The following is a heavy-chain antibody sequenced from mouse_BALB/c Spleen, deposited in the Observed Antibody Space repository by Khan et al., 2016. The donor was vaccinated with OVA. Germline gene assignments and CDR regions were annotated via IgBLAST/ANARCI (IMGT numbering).Heavy chain of an antibody. D-gene: IGHD3-3*01. Sequence: QIQLVQSGPELKKPGETVKLSCKASGYTFTDYSMHWVKQAPGKGLKWMGWINTETGEPTYADDFKGRFAFSLETSATTVYLQINNLKNEDTATCFGCSRDLDALDYWGHGTSVTVSS. CDR3: CSRDLDALDY. V-gene: IGHV9-2-1*01. CDR1: GYTFTDYS. CDR2: INTETGEP. J-gene: IGHJ4*01.